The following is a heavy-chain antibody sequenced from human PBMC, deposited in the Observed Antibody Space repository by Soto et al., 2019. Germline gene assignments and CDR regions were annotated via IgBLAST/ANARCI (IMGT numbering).Heavy chain of an antibody. CDR1: GFTFSSYA. D-gene: IGHD3-10*01. J-gene: IGHJ6*02. CDR2: ISYDGSNK. Sequence: PGGSLILSCAASGFTFSSYAMHWVRQAPGKGLEWVAVISYDGSNKYYADSVKGRFTISRDNSKNTLYLQMNSLRAEDTAVYYCARGYYYGSGSYSTSYYYYGMDVWGQGTTVTVSS. CDR3: ARGYYYGSGSYSTSYYYYGMDV. V-gene: IGHV3-30-3*01.